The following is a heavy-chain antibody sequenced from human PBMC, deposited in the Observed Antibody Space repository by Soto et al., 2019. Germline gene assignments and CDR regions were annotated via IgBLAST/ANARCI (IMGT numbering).Heavy chain of an antibody. CDR1: GGSISSSSYY. Sequence: SETRCLTCTVSGGSISSSSYYWGWISQPPGKGLEWIGSIYYSGSTYYNPSLKSRVTISVDTSKNQFSLKLSSVTAADTAVYYCARHGQWLVRNAFDIWGQGTMVTVSS. V-gene: IGHV4-39*01. CDR2: IYYSGST. D-gene: IGHD6-19*01. J-gene: IGHJ3*02. CDR3: ARHGQWLVRNAFDI.